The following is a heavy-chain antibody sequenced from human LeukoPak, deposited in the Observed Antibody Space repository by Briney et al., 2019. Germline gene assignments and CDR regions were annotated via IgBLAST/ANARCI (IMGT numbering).Heavy chain of an antibody. D-gene: IGHD3-10*01. CDR1: GGSISRTTNY. CDR2: IYYSGTP. V-gene: IGHV4-39*01. CDR3: ARGGFGFEGFDS. Sequence: SETLSLTCTVSGGSISRTTNYWGWIRQPPGKGLEWVATIYYSGTPYYNPSLKSRLTISVDTSRNQFSLNLNSMTAADTAVYYCARGGFGFEGFDSWGQGTLVTVSS. J-gene: IGHJ4*02.